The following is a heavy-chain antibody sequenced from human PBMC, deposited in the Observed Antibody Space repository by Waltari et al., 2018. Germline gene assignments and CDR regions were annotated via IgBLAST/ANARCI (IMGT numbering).Heavy chain of an antibody. CDR2: FFYGGTT. J-gene: IGHJ4*02. Sequence: LTCTVSGGSVSSSSYNWGWIRQPPGKGLEWIGSFFYGGTTYYNPSLKSRVTISVDTSKNQFSLKLSSVTAADSAVYYCARAAFDYWGQGTLVTVSS. V-gene: IGHV4-39*07. CDR3: ARAAFDY. CDR1: GGSVSSSSYN.